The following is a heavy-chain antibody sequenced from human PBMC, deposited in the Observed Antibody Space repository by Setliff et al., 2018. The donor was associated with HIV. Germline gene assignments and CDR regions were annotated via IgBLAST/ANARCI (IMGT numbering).Heavy chain of an antibody. D-gene: IGHD2-15*01. CDR2: IYYNGIT. Sequence: LSLTCAVSGGSIGTTTYYWGWNRQPPGKGLEWIGSIYYNGITYYNPSLKGRFTISVDTSKNQFSLKVTSVTAADTAVYYCARRIFHSSFPSFDSWGQGTLVTVSS. V-gene: IGHV4-39*01. CDR1: GGSIGTTTYY. CDR3: ARRIFHSSFPSFDS. J-gene: IGHJ4*02.